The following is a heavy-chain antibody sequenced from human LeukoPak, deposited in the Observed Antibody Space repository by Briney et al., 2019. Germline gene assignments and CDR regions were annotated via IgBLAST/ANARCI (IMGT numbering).Heavy chain of an antibody. CDR3: VRGPYGASIPKWFDP. D-gene: IGHD4/OR15-4a*01. CDR1: GGSISSYY. CDR2: IYYTGST. J-gene: IGHJ5*02. Sequence: PSETLSLTCTISGGSISSYYWSWIRQPPGKGLEWIGYIYYTGSTNHNPSLKSRVTISVDTSKNQFSLQLRSVTTADTAVYYCVRGPYGASIPKWFDPWGQGTQVIVSP. V-gene: IGHV4-59*01.